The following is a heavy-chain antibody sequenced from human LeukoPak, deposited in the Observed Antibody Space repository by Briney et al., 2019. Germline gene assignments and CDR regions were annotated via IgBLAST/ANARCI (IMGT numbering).Heavy chain of an antibody. CDR1: GYSISSGYY. Sequence: SETLSLTCAVSGYSISSGYYWGWIRQPPGKGLEWIGSVYHSGSTYYNPSLKSRVTISVDTSKDQFSLKLSSVTAADTAVYYCARHGNYYDTSQSDPWGQGTLVTVSS. CDR2: VYHSGST. J-gene: IGHJ5*02. CDR3: ARHGNYYDTSQSDP. V-gene: IGHV4-38-2*01. D-gene: IGHD3-22*01.